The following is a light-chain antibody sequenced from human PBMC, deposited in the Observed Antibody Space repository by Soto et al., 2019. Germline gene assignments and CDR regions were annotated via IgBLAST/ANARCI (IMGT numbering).Light chain of an antibody. Sequence: EIVLTQSPGTLSLSPGERATLSCRASQSVSSSYLAWYQQKPGQAPRLLIYGASSRATGIPDRFSGSGSGTDFTLTISRLEPEDFAVYYCQQYGSSHPDTFGQGTKLEI. J-gene: IGKJ2*01. CDR1: QSVSSSY. CDR2: GAS. CDR3: QQYGSSHPDT. V-gene: IGKV3-20*01.